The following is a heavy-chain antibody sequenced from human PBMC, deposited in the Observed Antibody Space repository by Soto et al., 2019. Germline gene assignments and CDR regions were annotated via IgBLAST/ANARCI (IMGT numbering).Heavy chain of an antibody. V-gene: IGHV4-34*01. CDR1: GASFDNYY. CDR3: AKSTVTGALDS. Sequence: PSETLSLTCAAFGASFDNYYWNWFRQPPGRGLEWIGEIYYTGSTTYNSSLKSRLTISGDSSKNQFSLTLFSVTAADTAVYFCAKSTVTGALDSWGPGTLVTVSS. D-gene: IGHD4-17*01. CDR2: IYYTGST. J-gene: IGHJ4*02.